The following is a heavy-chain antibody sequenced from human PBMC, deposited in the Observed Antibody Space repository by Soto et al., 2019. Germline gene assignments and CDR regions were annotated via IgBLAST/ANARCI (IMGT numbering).Heavy chain of an antibody. Sequence: QVQLQESGPGLVKPSETLSLTCTVSGGSISSYYWSWIRHPPGKGLEWIGYVYDSGSTTYNPSLKSRVIIAADTSKNHFSLKLNSVTAADTAVYYCAGDIRSGSYRFDYWGQGTLVTVSS. CDR1: GGSISSYY. CDR2: VYDSGST. D-gene: IGHD1-26*01. CDR3: AGDIRSGSYRFDY. V-gene: IGHV4-59*12. J-gene: IGHJ4*02.